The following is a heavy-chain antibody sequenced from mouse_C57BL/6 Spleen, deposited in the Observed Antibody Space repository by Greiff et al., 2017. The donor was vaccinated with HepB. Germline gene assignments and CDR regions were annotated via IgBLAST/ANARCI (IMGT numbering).Heavy chain of an antibody. CDR3: ARGVFGNYPKFDY. D-gene: IGHD2-1*01. Sequence: KATLTADKSSSTAYMQLSSLTSEDSAVYYCARGVFGNYPKFDYWGQGTTLTVSS. J-gene: IGHJ2*01. V-gene: IGHV1-69*02.